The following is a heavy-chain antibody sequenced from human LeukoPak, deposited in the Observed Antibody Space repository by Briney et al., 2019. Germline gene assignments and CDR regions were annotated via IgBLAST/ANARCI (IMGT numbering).Heavy chain of an antibody. J-gene: IGHJ4*02. CDR3: ARDYCSGGSCYSPNFDY. CDR2: ICSNSSYT. D-gene: IGHD2-15*01. Sequence: GRSLRLSCAASGFTFSSYSMNWVRQAPGKGLEWVASICSNSSYTYYADSVKGRFTISRDNAKNSLYLQMNSLRAEDTAVYYCARDYCSGGSCYSPNFDYWGQGTLVTVSS. V-gene: IGHV3-21*01. CDR1: GFTFSSYS.